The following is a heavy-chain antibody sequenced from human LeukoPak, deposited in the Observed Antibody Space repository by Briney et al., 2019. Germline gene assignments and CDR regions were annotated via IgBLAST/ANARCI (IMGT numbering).Heavy chain of an antibody. CDR2: IQYDGSKK. Sequence: GGSLRLSCVASGFTFSSNGMHWVRQAPGKGLEWVTFIQYDGSKKYYADSVKGRFTISRDNSKNTLYLQMDSLRAEDTAVYYCARAPRRVRGVIIGWFDPWGQGTLVTVSS. CDR1: GFTFSSNG. D-gene: IGHD3-10*01. J-gene: IGHJ5*02. CDR3: ARAPRRVRGVIIGWFDP. V-gene: IGHV3-30*02.